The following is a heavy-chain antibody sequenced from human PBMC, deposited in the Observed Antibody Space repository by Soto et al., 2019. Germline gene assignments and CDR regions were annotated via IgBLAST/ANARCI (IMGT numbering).Heavy chain of an antibody. CDR2: IYYSGST. CDR1: GGSISSGGYY. Sequence: PSETLSLTCAVSGGSISSGGYYWSWIRQHPGKGLEWIGYIYYSGSTYYNPSLKSRVTISVDTSKNQFSLKLSSVTAADTAVYYCARARYSNSWYGNYFDYWGQGTLVTVSS. J-gene: IGHJ4*02. D-gene: IGHD6-13*01. CDR3: ARARYSNSWYGNYFDY. V-gene: IGHV4-31*11.